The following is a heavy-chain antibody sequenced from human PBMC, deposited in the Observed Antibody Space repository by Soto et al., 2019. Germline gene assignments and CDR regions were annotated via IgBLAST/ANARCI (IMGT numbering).Heavy chain of an antibody. Sequence: SETLSLTCTVSGGSISSYYWSWIRQPPGKGLEWIGYIYYSGSTNYNPSLKSRVTISVDTSKNQFSLKLSSVTAADTAVYYCARNIAVAGLLDYWGQGTLVTVSS. CDR2: IYYSGST. CDR3: ARNIAVAGLLDY. D-gene: IGHD6-19*01. CDR1: GGSISSYY. J-gene: IGHJ4*02. V-gene: IGHV4-59*01.